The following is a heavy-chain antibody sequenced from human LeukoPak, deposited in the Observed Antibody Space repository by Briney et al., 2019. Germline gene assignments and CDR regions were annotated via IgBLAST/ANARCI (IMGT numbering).Heavy chain of an antibody. CDR1: GGSISSGSYY. V-gene: IGHV4-61*02. CDR3: AREPHLRYFDWFIFYGMDV. Sequence: PSQTLSLTCTVSGGSISSGSYYWSWIRQPAGKGLEWIGRIYTSGSTNYNPSLKSRVTISVDTSKNQFSLKLSSVTAADTAVYYCAREPHLRYFDWFIFYGMDVWGQGTTVTVSS. D-gene: IGHD3-9*01. J-gene: IGHJ6*02. CDR2: IYTSGST.